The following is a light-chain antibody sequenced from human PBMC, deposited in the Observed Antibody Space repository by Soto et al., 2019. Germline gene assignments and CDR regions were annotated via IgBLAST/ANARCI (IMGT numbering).Light chain of an antibody. CDR2: NNN. CDR3: QSYDSSLSAVV. J-gene: IGLJ2*01. V-gene: IGLV1-40*01. CDR1: SSNIGSVYD. Sequence: QSVLTQPPSVSGAPGQRVTISCTGSSSNIGSVYDVHWYQQLPGTAPKLLISNNNNRPSGVPDRFSGSKSGSSASLDITGLQADDEADYYCQSYDSSLSAVVFGGGTKVTVL.